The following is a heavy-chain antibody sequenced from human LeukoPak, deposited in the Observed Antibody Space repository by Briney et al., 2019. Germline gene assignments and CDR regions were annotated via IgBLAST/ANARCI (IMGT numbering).Heavy chain of an antibody. CDR2: ISSTASSI. Sequence: GGSLRLSCAASEFTFSSYSMSWVRQAPGKGLEWVAYISSTASSIYYADSVKGRFTISRDNAKNSLYLQMNSLRPEDTAVYYCARDVTYHGGDWFDPWGQGTLVTVSS. D-gene: IGHD4-23*01. CDR3: ARDVTYHGGDWFDP. CDR1: EFTFSSYS. J-gene: IGHJ5*02. V-gene: IGHV3-48*04.